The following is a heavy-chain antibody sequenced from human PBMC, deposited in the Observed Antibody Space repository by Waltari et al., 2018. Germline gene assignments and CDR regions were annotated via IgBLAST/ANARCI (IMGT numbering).Heavy chain of an antibody. CDR3: ARNSTRYTTSQRPFDI. V-gene: IGHV4-39*01. Sequence: RLQESGPRLVKPSETLSLTCALSGGSITHSYYYWAWIRQPPGGGLEWIGSIFYSGSTHYRATLKGRVRISVETSKNEFYLELTSVTPADAGFYFCARNSTRYTTSQRPFDIWGQGTPVIVSS. CDR2: IFYSGST. CDR1: GGSITHSYYY. J-gene: IGHJ3*02. D-gene: IGHD5-18*01.